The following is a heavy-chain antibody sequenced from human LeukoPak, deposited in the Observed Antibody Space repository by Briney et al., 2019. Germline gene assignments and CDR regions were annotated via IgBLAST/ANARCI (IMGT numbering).Heavy chain of an antibody. CDR1: GFTFDDYA. Sequence: GGSLRLSCAASGFTFDDYAMHWVRQAPGKGLEWVSGISWNSGSIGYADSVKGRFTISRDNAKNSLYLQMNSLRAEDTALYYCAKDIKGGAAAPYYYGMDVWGQGTTVTVSS. CDR3: AKDIKGGAAAPYYYGMDV. D-gene: IGHD6-13*01. CDR2: ISWNSGSI. J-gene: IGHJ6*02. V-gene: IGHV3-9*01.